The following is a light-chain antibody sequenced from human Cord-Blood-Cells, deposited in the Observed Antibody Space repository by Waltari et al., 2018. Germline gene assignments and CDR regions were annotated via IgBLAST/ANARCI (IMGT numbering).Light chain of an antibody. V-gene: IGLV2-14*01. CDR1: SSDVGGYNY. CDR3: SSYTSSSTRV. Sequence: QSALTQPASVSGSPGQSITISCTGTSSDVGGYNYVSWYQQHPGKAPKLMIYDVSNRPSVVSNRFSGSKSGNTASLTTSGFHAEDEADYYCSSYTSSSTRVFGGGTKLTVL. J-gene: IGLJ3*02. CDR2: DVS.